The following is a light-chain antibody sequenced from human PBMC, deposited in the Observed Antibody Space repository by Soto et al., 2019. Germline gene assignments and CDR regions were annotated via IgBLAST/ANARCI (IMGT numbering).Light chain of an antibody. Sequence: EIVMTQAPATLSLSPGEGATLSCRASQGIGDTLAWYQQKPGQTPRLLIYDTSIRATGVPARFSGSRSGAEFTLTISSLQAEDFAVYYCQHYVTWTLTFGGGTKVE. J-gene: IGKJ4*01. V-gene: IGKV3-15*01. CDR3: QHYVTWTLT. CDR2: DTS. CDR1: QGIGDT.